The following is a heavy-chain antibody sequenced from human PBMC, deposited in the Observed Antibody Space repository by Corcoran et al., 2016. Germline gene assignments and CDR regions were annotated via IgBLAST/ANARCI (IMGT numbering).Heavy chain of an antibody. CDR2: ISYDGSNK. J-gene: IGHJ6*02. CDR3: AKEGRSSGWYGVSGMDV. D-gene: IGHD6-19*01. CDR1: GFTFSSYG. V-gene: IGHV3-30*18. Sequence: QVQLVESGGGVVQPGRSLRLSCAASGFTFSSYGMHWVRQAPGKGLEWVAVISYDGSNKYYADSVKGRFTISRDNSKNTLYLQRNSLRAEDTAGYYCAKEGRSSGWYGVSGMDVWGQGTTVTVSS.